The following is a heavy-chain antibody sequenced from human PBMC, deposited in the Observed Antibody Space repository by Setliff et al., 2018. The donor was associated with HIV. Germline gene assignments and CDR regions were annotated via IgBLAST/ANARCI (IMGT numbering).Heavy chain of an antibody. CDR3: ARDVNFYYEGGNWFDP. J-gene: IGHJ5*02. CDR2: IIPIFGTA. Sequence: SVKVSCKTSGDTLSSYAITWVRQAPGQGLEWMGRIIPIFGTANYARKFQGRLTITADESTNTAYMELSSLRSEDTAVYYCARDVNFYYEGGNWFDPWGQGTLVTVSS. V-gene: IGHV1-69*13. CDR1: GDTLSSYA. D-gene: IGHD3-22*01.